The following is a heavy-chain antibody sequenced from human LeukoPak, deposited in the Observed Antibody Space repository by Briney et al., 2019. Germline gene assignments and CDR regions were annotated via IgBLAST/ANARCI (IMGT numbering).Heavy chain of an antibody. Sequence: EASVKVSCKASGYTFTGYYMHWVRQAPGQGLGWMGWINPNNSGTNYSHKFPGRVTMTRDTSISTAYIELSRLISDETAVYYYATDFVDTSDELELDFDYWGQGTLVTVSS. V-gene: IGHV1-2*02. CDR1: GYTFTGYY. D-gene: IGHD1-7*01. J-gene: IGHJ4*02. CDR2: INPNNSGT. CDR3: ATDFVDTSDELELDFDY.